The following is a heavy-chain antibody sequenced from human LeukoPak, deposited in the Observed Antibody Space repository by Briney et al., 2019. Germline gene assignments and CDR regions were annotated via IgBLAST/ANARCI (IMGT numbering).Heavy chain of an antibody. CDR3: ARQKWEQQGRDYYFNGLDV. Sequence: PSETLSLTCSVSIGSISSSKWWSWVRQSPVKGLEWIGEIYLYGTTNYNPSFTSRVTMSVDRSRNQFSLKLTSVTAADTAVYYCARQKWEQQGRDYYFNGLDVWGPGTTVIVSS. J-gene: IGHJ6*02. V-gene: IGHV4-4*02. CDR1: IGSISSSKW. CDR2: IYLYGTT. D-gene: IGHD1/OR15-1a*01.